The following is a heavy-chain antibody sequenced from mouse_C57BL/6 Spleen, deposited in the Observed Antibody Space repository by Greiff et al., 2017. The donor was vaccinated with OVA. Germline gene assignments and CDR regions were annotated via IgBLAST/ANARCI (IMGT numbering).Heavy chain of an antibody. D-gene: IGHD2-1*01. CDR1: GYTFTDYY. CDR2: INPNNGGT. V-gene: IGHV1-26*01. CDR3: ALIYYGNSLDY. J-gene: IGHJ2*01. Sequence: VQLQQSGPELVKPGASVKISCKASGYTFTDYYMNWVKQSHGKSLEWIGDINPNNGGTSYNQKFKGKATLTVDKSSSTAYMELRSLTSEDSAVYYCALIYYGNSLDYWGQGTTLTVSS.